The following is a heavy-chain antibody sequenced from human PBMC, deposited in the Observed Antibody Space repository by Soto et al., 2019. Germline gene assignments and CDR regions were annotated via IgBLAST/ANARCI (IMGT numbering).Heavy chain of an antibody. CDR3: AKGGTMVRGVPFDY. V-gene: IGHV3-30*18. Sequence: QVQLVESGGGVVQPGRSLRLSCAASGFTFSSYGMHWVRQAPGKGLEWVAVISYDGSNKYYADSVKGRFTISRDNSKNTLYLQMNSLRAEDTAVYYCAKGGTMVRGVPFDYWGQGTLVTFSS. CDR1: GFTFSSYG. D-gene: IGHD3-10*01. CDR2: ISYDGSNK. J-gene: IGHJ4*02.